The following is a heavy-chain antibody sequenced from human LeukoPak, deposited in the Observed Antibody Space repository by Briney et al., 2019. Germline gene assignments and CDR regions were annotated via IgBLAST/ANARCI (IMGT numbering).Heavy chain of an antibody. D-gene: IGHD5/OR15-5a*01. V-gene: IGHV3-48*01. CDR1: GVTFSSYS. CDR3: AVSFDY. Sequence: PGGSLRLSCAASGVTFSSYSMNWVREAPGKGLEWGSYISSSSSTLYYADSVKGRFTISRDNAKNSLYLQMNSLRAEDTAVYYCAVSFDYWGQGNPVTVSS. CDR2: ISSSSSTL. J-gene: IGHJ4*02.